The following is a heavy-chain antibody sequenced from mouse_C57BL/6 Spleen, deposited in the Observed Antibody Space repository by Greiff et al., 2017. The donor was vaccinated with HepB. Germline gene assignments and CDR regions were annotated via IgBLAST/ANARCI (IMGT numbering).Heavy chain of an antibody. CDR1: GYTFTSYW. CDR2: IDPNSGGT. V-gene: IGHV1-72*01. CDR3: ARGGLWLQYYAMDY. J-gene: IGHJ4*01. Sequence: VQLQQSGAELVKPGASVKLSCKASGYTFTSYWMHWVKQRPGRGLEWIGRIDPNSGGTTYNEKFKSKATLTVDKPSSTAYMQLSSLTSEDSAVYYWARGGLWLQYYAMDYWGQGTSVTVSA. D-gene: IGHD2-2*01.